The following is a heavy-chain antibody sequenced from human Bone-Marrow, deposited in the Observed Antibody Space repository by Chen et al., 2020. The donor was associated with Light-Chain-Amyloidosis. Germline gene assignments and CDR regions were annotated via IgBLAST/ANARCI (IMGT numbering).Heavy chain of an antibody. J-gene: IGHJ4*02. D-gene: IGHD3-10*01. V-gene: IGHV3-23*04. Sequence: EVQLVESGGGLVQPGGSLRLSCATSGFNFSSFGMSWVRQAPGKGLEWVSTLMGSTVSTHYAGAVKGRLIISRVNSKSTLYLQMNSLRAGDTAVYFCTRKGGYFDFWGQGSLVTVSS. CDR1: GFNFSSFG. CDR2: LMGSTVST. CDR3: TRKGGYFDF.